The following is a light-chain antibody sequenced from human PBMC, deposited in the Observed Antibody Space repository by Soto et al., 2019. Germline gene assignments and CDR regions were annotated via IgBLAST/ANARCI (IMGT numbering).Light chain of an antibody. CDR2: SND. V-gene: IGLV1-44*01. CDR1: SSSIGTNT. Sequence: QSELTQPPSASGTPGQRVTISCSGSSSSIGTNTVNWYQHLPGSAPKLLIYSNDQRPSGVPARFSGSKSGTSASLAISGLQPDDEADYYCEAWDGSLNVVLFGGGTKLTVL. CDR3: EAWDGSLNVVL. J-gene: IGLJ2*01.